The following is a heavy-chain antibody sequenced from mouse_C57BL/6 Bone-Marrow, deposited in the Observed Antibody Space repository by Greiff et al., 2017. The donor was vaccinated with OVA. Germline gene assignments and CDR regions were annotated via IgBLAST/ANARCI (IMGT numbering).Heavy chain of an antibody. Sequence: EVKVVESGGGLVKPGGSLKLSCAASGFTFSDYGMHWVRQAPEKGLEWVAYISSGGDSIYYADTVKGRFTISRDNARNTLYLQMSSLKSEDTAMYYCTRGGYLTGYWYFDVWGTGTTVTVSS. J-gene: IGHJ1*03. CDR1: GFTFSDYG. CDR3: TRGGYLTGYWYFDV. CDR2: ISSGGDSI. V-gene: IGHV5-17*03. D-gene: IGHD4-1*01.